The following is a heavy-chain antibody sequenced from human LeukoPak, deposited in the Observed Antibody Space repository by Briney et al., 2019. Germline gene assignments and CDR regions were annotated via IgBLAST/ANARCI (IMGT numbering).Heavy chain of an antibody. Sequence: SETLSLTCTVSGGSISSSSYYWGWIRQPPGKGLEWIGSIYYSGSTYYNPSLKSRVTISVDTSKNQFSLKLSSVTAADTAVYYCARGRHDYVWGSYRRPSGAFDIWGQGTMVTVSS. CDR2: IYYSGST. CDR3: ARGRHDYVWGSYRRPSGAFDI. CDR1: GGSISSSSYY. J-gene: IGHJ3*02. V-gene: IGHV4-39*01. D-gene: IGHD3-16*02.